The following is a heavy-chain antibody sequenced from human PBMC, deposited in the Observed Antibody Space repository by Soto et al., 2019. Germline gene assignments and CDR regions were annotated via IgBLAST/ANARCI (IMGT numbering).Heavy chain of an antibody. D-gene: IGHD1-20*01. V-gene: IGHV4-4*07. CDR2: IYSSGST. Sequence: SETLSLTCTVSGGSISRYYWSWIRQPAGKGLEWIGRIYSSGSTNYNPSLKSRVTMSVDTSKNQFSLKLTSVTAADTAVYYCARDRAVIGNDSWFDPWGQGTLVTVSS. J-gene: IGHJ5*02. CDR3: ARDRAVIGNDSWFDP. CDR1: GGSISRYY.